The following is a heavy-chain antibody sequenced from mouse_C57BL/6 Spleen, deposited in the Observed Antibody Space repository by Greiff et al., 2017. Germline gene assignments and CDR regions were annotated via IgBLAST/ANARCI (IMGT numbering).Heavy chain of an antibody. J-gene: IGHJ3*01. Sequence: VQLQQPGAELVMPGASVKLSCKASGYTFTSYWMHWVKQRPGQGLEWIGEIDPSDSYTNSNQKFKGKSTLTVDKSSSTAYMQLSSLTSEDSAVYYCARSGDYDAYWGQGTLVTVSA. D-gene: IGHD2-3*01. CDR2: IDPSDSYT. CDR3: ARSGDYDAY. CDR1: GYTFTSYW. V-gene: IGHV1-69*01.